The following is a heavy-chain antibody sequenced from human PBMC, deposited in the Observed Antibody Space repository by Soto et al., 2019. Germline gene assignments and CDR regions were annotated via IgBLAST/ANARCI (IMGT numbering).Heavy chain of an antibody. CDR1: GGSFSGYD. Sequence: SETLSLTCAVYGGSFSGYDWSWIRQPPGKGLEWIAEINHSGSTNYDPSLKSRVTISVHTSKHQFSLKLSSVTAADTAVYYCARGSIGARLGYRSGWRFYYYYGMDVWGQGTTVTVSS. V-gene: IGHV4-34*01. CDR2: INHSGST. D-gene: IGHD6-19*01. J-gene: IGHJ6*02. CDR3: ARGSIGARLGYRSGWRFYYYYGMDV.